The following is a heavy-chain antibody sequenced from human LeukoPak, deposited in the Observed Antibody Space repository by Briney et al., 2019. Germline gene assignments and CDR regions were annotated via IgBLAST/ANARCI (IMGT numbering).Heavy chain of an antibody. CDR1: GFTFSSYW. V-gene: IGHV3-74*01. CDR2: INSDGSST. J-gene: IGHJ5*02. D-gene: IGHD6-19*01. CDR3: ARERGDPVAGTIWFDP. Sequence: GRSLRLSCAASGFTFSSYWMHWVCQAPGKGLVWVSPINSDGSSTSYAESVKGRFTISRDNAKNTLYLQMNSLRAEDTAVYYCARERGDPVAGTIWFDPWGQGTLVTVSS.